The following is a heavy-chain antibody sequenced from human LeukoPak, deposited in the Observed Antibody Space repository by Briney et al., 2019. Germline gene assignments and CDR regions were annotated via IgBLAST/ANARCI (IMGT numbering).Heavy chain of an antibody. J-gene: IGHJ4*02. CDR1: GFTFSSYA. CDR2: ISYDGSNK. CDR3: ARGTTVTDYFDY. Sequence: PGRSLRLSCAASGFTFSSYAMHWVRQAPGKGLEWVAVISYDGSNKYYADSVKGRFTISRDNSKNTLYLQMNSLRAEDTAVYYCARGTTVTDYFDYWGQGTLVTLSS. D-gene: IGHD4-17*01. V-gene: IGHV3-30*04.